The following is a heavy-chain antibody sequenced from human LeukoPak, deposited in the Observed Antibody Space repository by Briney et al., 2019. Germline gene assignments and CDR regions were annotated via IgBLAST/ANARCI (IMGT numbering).Heavy chain of an antibody. V-gene: IGHV4-39*01. CDR1: GGSISSSSYY. J-gene: IGHJ5*02. CDR2: IYHSGST. CDR3: ARRGGYYGSGGNWFDP. D-gene: IGHD3-10*01. Sequence: PSETLSLTCTVSGGSISSSSYYWGWIRQAPGKGLEWIGTIYHSGSTYYNPSLKSRVTISVDTSKNQFSLRLSSVTAADTAVYHCARRGGYYGSGGNWFDPWGQGTLVTVSS.